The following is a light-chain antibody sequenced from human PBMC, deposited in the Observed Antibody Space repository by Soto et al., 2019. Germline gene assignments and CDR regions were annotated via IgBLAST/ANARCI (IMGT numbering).Light chain of an antibody. V-gene: IGLV2-11*01. CDR1: SXDVGGYNY. CDR2: DVN. CDR3: NSYTSASFYV. Sequence: LTQPRSVSGSPGQSVTISCTGTSXDVGGYNYVSWYQQNPGRAPKLMIYDVNKRPSGVPNRFSASKSDNTASLTISGLQADDEADYYCNSYTSASFYVFGTGTKVTVL. J-gene: IGLJ1*01.